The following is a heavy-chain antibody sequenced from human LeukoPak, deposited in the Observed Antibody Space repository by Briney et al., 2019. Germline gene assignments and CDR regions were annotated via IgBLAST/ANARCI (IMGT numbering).Heavy chain of an antibody. V-gene: IGHV4-34*01. J-gene: IGHJ5*02. CDR3: ARQVEQQLGPNWFDP. CDR1: GGSFSGYY. Sequence: SETLSLTCAVYGGSFSGYYWSWIRQPPGKGLEWIGEINHSGSTNYNPSLKSRVTISVDTSKNQFSLKLSSVTAADTAVYYCARQVEQQLGPNWFDPWGQGTLVTVSS. D-gene: IGHD6-13*01. CDR2: INHSGST.